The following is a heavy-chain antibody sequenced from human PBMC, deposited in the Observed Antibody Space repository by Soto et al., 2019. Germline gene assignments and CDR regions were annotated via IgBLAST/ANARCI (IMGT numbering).Heavy chain of an antibody. CDR2: IYYSGST. V-gene: IGHV4-31*02. D-gene: IGHD3-22*01. CDR1: GGSISSGGYY. Sequence: PSETLSLTCTVSGGSISSGGYYWSWIRQHPGKGLEWIGYIYYSGSTYYNPSLKSRVTISVDTSKNQFSLKLSSVTAADTAVYYCARDGDYYDSSGYFTDAFDIWGQGKMVTVSS. J-gene: IGHJ3*02. CDR3: ARDGDYYDSSGYFTDAFDI.